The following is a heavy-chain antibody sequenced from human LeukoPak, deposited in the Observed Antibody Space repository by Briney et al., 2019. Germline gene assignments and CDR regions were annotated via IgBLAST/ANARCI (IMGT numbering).Heavy chain of an antibody. D-gene: IGHD6-19*01. CDR2: IKQDGSEK. J-gene: IGHJ4*02. V-gene: IGHV3-7*04. Sequence: GGSLRLSCAASGFTFSSYWMSWVRQAPGKGLEWVANIKQDGSEKYYVDSVKGRFTISRENAKNSLYLQMNSLRAEDTAVYYCARYSSGWYAYYFDYWGQGTLVTVSS. CDR3: ARYSSGWYAYYFDY. CDR1: GFTFSSYW.